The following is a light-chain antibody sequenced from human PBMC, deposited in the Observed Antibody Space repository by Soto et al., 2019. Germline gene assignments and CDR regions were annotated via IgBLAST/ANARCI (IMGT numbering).Light chain of an antibody. CDR3: QQYNSSPPIT. CDR1: QSVSSSY. V-gene: IGKV3-20*01. J-gene: IGKJ5*01. Sequence: EIVLTQSPGTLSLSPGERVTLSCRASQSVSSSYLARYQQKPGQAPRLLFYGASSRATGIPDRFSGSGSGTDFTLTVSRLEPEDFAVYYCQQYNSSPPITFGQGTRLEIK. CDR2: GAS.